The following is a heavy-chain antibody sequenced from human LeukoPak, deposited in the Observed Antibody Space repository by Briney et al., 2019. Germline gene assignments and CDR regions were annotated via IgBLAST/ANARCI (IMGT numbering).Heavy chain of an antibody. D-gene: IGHD5-12*01. CDR1: GGPISSYY. CDR3: AREGRLGGYDSDSLDI. CDR2: IYTSGST. J-gene: IGHJ3*02. Sequence: SETLSLTCTVSGGPISSYYGSGIRQPPGKGRGGIGRIYTSGSTNYNPSLKCRVTMSVDTSKNQFSLKLSSVTAADTAVYYCAREGRLGGYDSDSLDIWGQGTLVTVSS. V-gene: IGHV4-4*07.